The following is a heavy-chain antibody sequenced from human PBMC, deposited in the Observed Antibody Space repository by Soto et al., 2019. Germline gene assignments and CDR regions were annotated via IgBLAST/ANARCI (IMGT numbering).Heavy chain of an antibody. Sequence: ASVKVSCKASGYTFTGYYMHWVRQAPGQGLEWMGIINPSGGSTSYAQKFQGRVTMTRDTSTSTVYMELSSLRSEDTAVYYCARQAEKGYCSSTSCPRRAYYYGMDVWSQGTTVTVSS. J-gene: IGHJ6*02. CDR2: INPSGGST. V-gene: IGHV1-46*01. CDR3: ARQAEKGYCSSTSCPRRAYYYGMDV. D-gene: IGHD2-2*01. CDR1: GYTFTGYY.